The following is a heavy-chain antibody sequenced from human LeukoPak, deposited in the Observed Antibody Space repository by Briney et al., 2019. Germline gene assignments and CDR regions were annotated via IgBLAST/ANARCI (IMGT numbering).Heavy chain of an antibody. D-gene: IGHD2-21*02. V-gene: IGHV3-23*01. CDR2: ISGSGGST. CDR1: GFTFSGYA. Sequence: GGSLRLSCAVPGFTFSGYAMSWVRQAPGKGLEWVSAISGSGGSTYYADSVKGRFTISRDNSKNTLYLQMNSLRAEDTAVYYCAKQGPARIPIVVVTAMAHWGQGTLVTVSS. J-gene: IGHJ4*02. CDR3: AKQGPARIPIVVVTAMAH.